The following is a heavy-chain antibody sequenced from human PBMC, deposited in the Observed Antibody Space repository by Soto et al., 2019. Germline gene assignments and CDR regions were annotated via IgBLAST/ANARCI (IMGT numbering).Heavy chain of an antibody. CDR1: GFTFSSYG. CDR3: ARVGNYPANSGFDP. J-gene: IGHJ5*02. D-gene: IGHD1-7*01. V-gene: IGHV3-33*01. Sequence: GGSLRLSCAASGFTFSSYGMHWVRQAPGKGLEWVAVIWYDGSNKYYADSVKGRFTISRDNSKNTLYLQMNSLRAEDTAVYYCARVGNYPANSGFDPWGQGTLVTVSS. CDR2: IWYDGSNK.